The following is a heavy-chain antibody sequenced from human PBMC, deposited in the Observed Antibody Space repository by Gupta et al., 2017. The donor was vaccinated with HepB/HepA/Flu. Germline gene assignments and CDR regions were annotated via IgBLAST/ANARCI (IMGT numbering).Heavy chain of an antibody. Sequence: EVQLLASGGGLVQPGRSLRLSCAASGFTFDDYAMQWVRQAPGKGLEGVSGISWNSGRIGYEDAGKGRFTISRDKAKNSLYLQMKSVRAEDTALYYFSKAETKDDFWSGSSYGRQGTIVTVYS. CDR2: ISWNSGRI. V-gene: IGHV3-9*01. D-gene: IGHD3-3*01. CDR3: SKAETKDDFWSGSSY. J-gene: IGHJ4*02. CDR1: GFTFDDYA.